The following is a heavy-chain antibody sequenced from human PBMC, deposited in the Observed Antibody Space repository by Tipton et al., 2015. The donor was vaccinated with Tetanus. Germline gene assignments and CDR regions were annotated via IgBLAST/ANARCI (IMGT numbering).Heavy chain of an antibody. J-gene: IGHJ3*01. CDR1: GGSISSYY. D-gene: IGHD6-19*01. CDR2: VHYSGRT. Sequence: TLSLTCSVSGGSISSYYWTWIRQPPGRGLEWIGFVHYSGRTNYSPSLRSRVSLSVDTSKNQFSLNLSSVTAADTAVYYCARIGWPQQNKPAFDPWGQGTMVTVSP. CDR3: ARIGWPQQNKPAFDP. V-gene: IGHV4-59*01.